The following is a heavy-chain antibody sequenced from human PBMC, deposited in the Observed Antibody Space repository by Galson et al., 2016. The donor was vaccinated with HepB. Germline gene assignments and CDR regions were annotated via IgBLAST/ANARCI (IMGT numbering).Heavy chain of an antibody. Sequence: SVKVSCKASGGTFNNYGINWLRQAPGQSLEWMGGIIPAYGLEDSAQSFQGRVTLTADEYRNTVYMELNSLRSDDTAVYYCAKGLLGVSGAFDIWGQGTMVTVSS. CDR3: AKGLLGVSGAFDI. V-gene: IGHV1-69*13. CDR2: IIPAYGLE. CDR1: GGTFNNYG. D-gene: IGHD1-26*01. J-gene: IGHJ3*02.